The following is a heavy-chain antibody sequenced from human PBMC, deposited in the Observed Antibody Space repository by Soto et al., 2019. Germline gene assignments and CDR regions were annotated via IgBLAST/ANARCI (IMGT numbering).Heavy chain of an antibody. D-gene: IGHD4-17*01. CDR2: ISYDGNNK. J-gene: IGHJ4*02. CDR3: ARGPSYSDSYFDH. V-gene: IGHV3-30*03. CDR1: EFTFSNYA. Sequence: WGSLRLSCAAFEFTFSNYAMHWVRQAPGKGLQWLAVISYDGNNKYYADSVEGRFTISRDNSKNTVYLQMNSLRLEDTAVYYCARGPSYSDSYFDHWGQGTLVTVSS.